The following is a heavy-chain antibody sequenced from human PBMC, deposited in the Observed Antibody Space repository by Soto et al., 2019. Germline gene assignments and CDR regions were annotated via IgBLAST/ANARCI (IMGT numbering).Heavy chain of an antibody. Sequence: QVQLVQSGAEVKKPGASVKVSCKASGYTFTGYYMHWVRQAPGQGLEWMGWINPNSGGTNYAQKFQGRVTMTRDTSITTASMWLSRLRAHDTGVYYSARERVAAALYYYYGMDVWGQGTTVTVSS. D-gene: IGHD6-13*01. V-gene: IGHV1-2*02. CDR1: GYTFTGYY. CDR2: INPNSGGT. J-gene: IGHJ6*02. CDR3: ARERVAAALYYYYGMDV.